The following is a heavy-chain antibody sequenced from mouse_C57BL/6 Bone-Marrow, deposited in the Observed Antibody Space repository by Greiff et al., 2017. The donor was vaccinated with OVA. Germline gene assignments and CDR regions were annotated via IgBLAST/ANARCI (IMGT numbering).Heavy chain of an antibody. V-gene: IGHV3-6*01. J-gene: IGHJ4*01. CDR2: ISYDGSN. CDR3: PMGLRRLGAMDY. Sequence: EVQLQESGPGLVKPSQSLSLTCSVPGYSITSGYYWNWIRQFPGNKLEWMGYISYDGSNNYNPSLKNRISITRDTSKNQFFLKLNSVTTEDTATYYCPMGLRRLGAMDYWGQGTSVTVSS. D-gene: IGHD1-2*01. CDR1: GYSITSGYY.